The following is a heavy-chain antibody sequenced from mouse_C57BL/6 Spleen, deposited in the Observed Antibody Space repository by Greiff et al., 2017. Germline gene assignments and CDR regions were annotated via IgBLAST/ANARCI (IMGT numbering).Heavy chain of an antibody. CDR1: GYSFTDYN. V-gene: IGHV1-39*01. Sequence: EVQRVESGPELVKPGASVKISCKASGYSFTDYNMNWVKQSNGKSLEWIGVINPNYGTTSYNQKFKGKATLTVDQSSSTAYMQLNRLTSEDSAVYDCARGDYGSSYGFAYWGQGTLVTVSA. J-gene: IGHJ3*01. CDR2: INPNYGTT. CDR3: ARGDYGSSYGFAY. D-gene: IGHD1-1*01.